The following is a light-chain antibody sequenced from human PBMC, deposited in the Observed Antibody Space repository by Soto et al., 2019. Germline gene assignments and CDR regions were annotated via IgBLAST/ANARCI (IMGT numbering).Light chain of an antibody. CDR1: NIGSQS. CDR3: QVCDSSTDQTGV. CDR2: YDR. J-gene: IGLJ2*01. Sequence: SYVLTQPPSVSVSPGKTASITCGGNNIGSQSVHWYQQKPGQAPVLVVFYDRVRPSGIPERFSGSNSGNTATLTISRVEAGDEADYYCQVCDSSTDQTGVFGGGTKLTVL. V-gene: IGLV3-21*04.